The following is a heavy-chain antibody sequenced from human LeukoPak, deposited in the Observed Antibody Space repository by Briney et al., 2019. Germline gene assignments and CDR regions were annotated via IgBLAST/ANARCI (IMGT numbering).Heavy chain of an antibody. D-gene: IGHD2-2*02. CDR2: INHSGST. Sequence: PSETLSLTCAVYGGSFSGYYWSWIRQPPGKGLEWIGEINHSGSTNYNPSLKSRVTISVDTSENQFSLKLSSVTAADTAVYYCARSGGLGYCSSTSCYIGPFDYWGQGTLVTVSS. CDR3: ARSGGLGYCSSTSCYIGPFDY. V-gene: IGHV4-34*01. J-gene: IGHJ4*02. CDR1: GGSFSGYY.